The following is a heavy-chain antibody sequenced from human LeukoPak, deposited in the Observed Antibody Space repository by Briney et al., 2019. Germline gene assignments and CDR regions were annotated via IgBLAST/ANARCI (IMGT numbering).Heavy chain of an antibody. V-gene: IGHV3-74*03. CDR2: INSDGSST. Sequence: GGSLRLSCAASGFAFSIYWMHWVRQAPGKGLVWVSRINSDGSSTTYADSVQGRLTISRDNAKNTLYLQMNSLRADDTGVYYCARSVYSYYANWFDPWGQGTLVTVSS. CDR3: ARSVYSYYANWFDP. D-gene: IGHD4-11*01. CDR1: GFAFSIYW. J-gene: IGHJ5*02.